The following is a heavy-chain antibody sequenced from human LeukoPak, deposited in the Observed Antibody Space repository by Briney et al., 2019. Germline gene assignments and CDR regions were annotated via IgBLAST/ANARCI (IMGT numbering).Heavy chain of an antibody. CDR1: GFTFSGSS. V-gene: IGHV3-73*01. CDR3: AKDDDWGRYKH. D-gene: IGHD3-16*01. CDR2: IRSKANSYAT. J-gene: IGHJ1*01. Sequence: GGSLRLSCAASGFTFSGSSMYWVRQAFGKGLEWVGRIRSKANSYATTYGASVKGRFTISRDDSKNTAYLQMNSLKTEDTAVYYCAKDDDWGRYKHWGQGTLVTVSS.